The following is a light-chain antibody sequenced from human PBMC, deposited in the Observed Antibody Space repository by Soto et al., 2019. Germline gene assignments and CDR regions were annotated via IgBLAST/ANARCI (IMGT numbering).Light chain of an antibody. CDR1: QSVSSY. CDR2: DAS. V-gene: IGKV3-11*01. Sequence: EIVLTQSPATLSLSPGERATLSCRASQSVSSYLAWYKQKPGQAPRLLIYDASNRATGIPARFSGSGTGADFTLTISSLEPEDFALYYCQQRSDWRRTFGQGTKVDI. CDR3: QQRSDWRRT. J-gene: IGKJ1*01.